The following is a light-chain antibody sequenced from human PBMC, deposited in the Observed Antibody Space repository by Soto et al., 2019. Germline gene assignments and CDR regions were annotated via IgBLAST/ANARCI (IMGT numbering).Light chain of an antibody. CDR1: QSISSW. CDR2: KAS. J-gene: IGKJ3*01. Sequence: DSQMTQSPSTLSASVGDRVTITCRASQSISSWLAWYQQKPGKAPKLLIYKASNLESVVPSRFSGSGSGTEFTLTISSLQPDDFATYYCQHYKSYCTFGPGTKVDMK. CDR3: QHYKSYCT. V-gene: IGKV1-5*03.